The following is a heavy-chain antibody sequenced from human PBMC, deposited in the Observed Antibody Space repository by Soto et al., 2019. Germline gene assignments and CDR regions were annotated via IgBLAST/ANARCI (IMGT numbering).Heavy chain of an antibody. V-gene: IGHV3-30-3*01. CDR1: GFTFSSYA. J-gene: IGHJ6*02. Sequence: LRLSCAASGFTFSSYAMHWVRQAPGKGLEWVAVISYVGSIKYYAVSVKGRFTISRDNSKNTLYLQMNSLRAEDTAVYYCARDGPEYSRGWYRIVDYYYVMDVWGQGTTVTVSS. CDR2: ISYVGSIK. D-gene: IGHD6-19*01. CDR3: ARDGPEYSRGWYRIVDYYYVMDV.